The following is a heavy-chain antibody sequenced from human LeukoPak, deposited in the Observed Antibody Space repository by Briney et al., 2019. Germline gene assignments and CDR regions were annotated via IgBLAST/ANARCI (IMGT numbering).Heavy chain of an antibody. CDR3: ARQRLPGPFDY. Sequence: SETLSLTCTVSGYSISSGYYWGWIRQPPGKGLEWIGSIYHSGSTYYNPSLKSRVTISVDTSKNQFSLKLSSVTAADTAVYYCARQRLPGPFDYWGQGTLVTVSS. D-gene: IGHD6-25*01. CDR2: IYHSGST. V-gene: IGHV4-38-2*02. CDR1: GYSISSGYY. J-gene: IGHJ4*02.